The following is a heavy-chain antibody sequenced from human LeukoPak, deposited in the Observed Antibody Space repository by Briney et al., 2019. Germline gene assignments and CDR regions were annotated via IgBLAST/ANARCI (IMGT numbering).Heavy chain of an antibody. J-gene: IGHJ4*02. CDR1: GGAINSGDNY. Sequence: SQTLSLTCTVSGGAINSGDNYWSWIRQPPGEGLQWIGFVYYRGTTYYSPSLRSRLSISIDTPRNQFSLELNSVTAADTAVYSCARIQGTSGYGWSHFDYWGQGLLVTVSS. V-gene: IGHV4-30-4*01. D-gene: IGHD6-25*01. CDR3: ARIQGTSGYGWSHFDY. CDR2: VYYRGTT.